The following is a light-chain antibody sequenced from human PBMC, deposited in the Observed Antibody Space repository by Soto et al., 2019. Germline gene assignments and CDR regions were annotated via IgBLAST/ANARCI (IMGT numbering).Light chain of an antibody. CDR3: QHANSFPPA. CDR2: AAS. CDR1: QGISSW. Sequence: IQVTQPPTTVSASGRDIVTITCLASQGISSWLAWYQQKPGKAPKLLTYAASSLQSGVPSRFSGSGSGTAFNLSISSLPPEDFPTYYRQHANSFPPALGQGTRLE. J-gene: IGKJ5*01. V-gene: IGKV1-12*01.